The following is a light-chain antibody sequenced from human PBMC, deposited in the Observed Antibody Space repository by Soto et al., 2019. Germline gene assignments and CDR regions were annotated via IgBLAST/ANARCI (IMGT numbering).Light chain of an antibody. CDR1: SSDVGGYNY. Sequence: QSVLTQPASVSGSPGQSITISCTGTSSDVGGYNYVSWYQQHPGKAPKLMIYEVSNRPSGVSNRFSGSKSGNTASLTISGLQAEDEADYYCSSYTSRSTLVFGVGTQLTVL. J-gene: IGLJ2*01. CDR2: EVS. V-gene: IGLV2-14*01. CDR3: SSYTSRSTLV.